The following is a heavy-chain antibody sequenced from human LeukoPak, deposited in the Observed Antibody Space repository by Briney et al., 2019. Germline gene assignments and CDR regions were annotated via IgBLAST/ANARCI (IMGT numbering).Heavy chain of an antibody. CDR2: IYYSGST. V-gene: IGHV4-61*01. CDR3: ARDLDYGGNSPI. J-gene: IGHJ3*02. Sequence: SETLSLTCTVSGGSITITNYYWSWIRQPPGKGLEWIGYIYYSGSTNYNPSLKSRVTISVDTSKNQFSLKLSSVTAADTAVYYCARDLDYGGNSPIWGQGTMVTVSS. CDR1: GGSITITNYY. D-gene: IGHD4-23*01.